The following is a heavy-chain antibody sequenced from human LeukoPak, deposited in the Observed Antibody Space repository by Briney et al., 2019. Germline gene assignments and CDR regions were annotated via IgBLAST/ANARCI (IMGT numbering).Heavy chain of an antibody. CDR1: GFIFSNYE. CDR2: INSIGGTI. Sequence: PGGSLRLSCAASGFIFSNYEMNWVRQAPGKGLEWVSYINSIGGTIYYADSVKGRFTISRDNARSSLYLQMNSLRAEDTAVYYCARDQAPSGWYYFDYWGQGTLVTVSS. CDR3: ARDQAPSGWYYFDY. D-gene: IGHD6-19*01. J-gene: IGHJ4*02. V-gene: IGHV3-48*03.